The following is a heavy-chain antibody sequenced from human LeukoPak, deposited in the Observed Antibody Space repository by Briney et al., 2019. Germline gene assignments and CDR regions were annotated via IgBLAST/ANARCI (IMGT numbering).Heavy chain of an antibody. D-gene: IGHD6-13*01. CDR2: INPNSGGT. Sequence: ASVKVSCKASGYTFTGYYMHWVRQAPGQGLEWMGWINPNSGGTNYAQKFQGRVTMTRDTSISTAYMEPSRLRSDDTAVYYCARVRGRIAAAGAFDYWGQGTLVTVSS. J-gene: IGHJ4*02. CDR1: GYTFTGYY. CDR3: ARVRGRIAAAGAFDY. V-gene: IGHV1-2*02.